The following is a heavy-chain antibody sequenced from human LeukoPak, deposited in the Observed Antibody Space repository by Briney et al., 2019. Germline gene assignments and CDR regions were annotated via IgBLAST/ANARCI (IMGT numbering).Heavy chain of an antibody. CDR3: ARGPRAAADDY. V-gene: IGHV1-24*01. J-gene: IGHJ4*02. CDR2: FDPEKEET. D-gene: IGHD6-13*01. Sequence: ASVKVSCKVSGLSFIELSFHWVRQAPGKGLEWMGGFDPEKEETVYAQNFQGRVTMTEDTSTGTVYLELSSLRSEDTAVYYCARGPRAAADDYWGQGTLVTVSS. CDR1: GLSFIELS.